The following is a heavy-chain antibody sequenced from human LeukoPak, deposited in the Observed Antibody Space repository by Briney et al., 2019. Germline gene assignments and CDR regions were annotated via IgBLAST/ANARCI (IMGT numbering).Heavy chain of an antibody. Sequence: ASVKVSCRASGHTFTTYALNWVRQAPGQGLEWLGWMSPNSGNTGYAQKFQGRVIMTRDTSISTAYMELSSLRSEDTAVYYCARGPPNWGFDYWGQGTLVTVSS. CDR3: ARGPPNWGFDY. J-gene: IGHJ4*02. V-gene: IGHV1-8*01. CDR1: GHTFTTYA. D-gene: IGHD7-27*01. CDR2: MSPNSGNT.